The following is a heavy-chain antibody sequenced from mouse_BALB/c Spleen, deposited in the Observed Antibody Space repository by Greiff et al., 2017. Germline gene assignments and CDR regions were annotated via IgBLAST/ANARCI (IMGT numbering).Heavy chain of an antibody. CDR1: GFTFTDYY. V-gene: IGHV7-3*02. CDR3: ARVPHYGNFPFDY. D-gene: IGHD2-1*01. Sequence: EVKLVESGGGLVQPGGSLRLSCATSGFTFTDYYMSWVRQPPGKALEWLGFIRNKANGYTTEYSASVKGRFTISRDNSQSILYLQMNTLRAEDSATYYCARVPHYGNFPFDYWGQGTTLTVSS. J-gene: IGHJ2*01. CDR2: IRNKANGYTT.